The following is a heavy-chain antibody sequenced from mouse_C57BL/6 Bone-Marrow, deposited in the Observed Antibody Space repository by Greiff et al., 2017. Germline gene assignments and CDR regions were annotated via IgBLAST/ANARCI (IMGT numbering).Heavy chain of an antibody. V-gene: IGHV14-4*01. CDR3: TTGNFCY. CDR1: GFNIKDDY. CDR2: IDPENGDT. Sequence: VQLQQPGAELVRPGASVKLSCTASGFNIKDDYMHWVKQRPEQGLEWIGWIDPENGDTEYASKFQGKATITADTSSNTAYLQLSSLASEDTAVYYCTTGNFCYWGQGTTLTVSS. J-gene: IGHJ2*01.